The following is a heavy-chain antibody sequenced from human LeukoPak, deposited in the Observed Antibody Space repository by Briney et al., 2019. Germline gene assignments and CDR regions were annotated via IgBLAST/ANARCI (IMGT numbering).Heavy chain of an antibody. J-gene: IGHJ4*02. CDR2: IYWDDDK. V-gene: IGHV2-5*02. D-gene: IGHD3-22*01. CDR1: GFSLSTSGVG. CDR3: ARLYYYDSSGSKRPFDY. Sequence: SGPTLVNPTQTLTLTCTFSGFSLSTSGVGVAWIRQPPGKALEWLALIYWDDDKRYSPSLKSRLTITKDTSKNLVVLTMTNMDPVDTASYYCARLYYYDSSGSKRPFDYWGQGTLVTVSS.